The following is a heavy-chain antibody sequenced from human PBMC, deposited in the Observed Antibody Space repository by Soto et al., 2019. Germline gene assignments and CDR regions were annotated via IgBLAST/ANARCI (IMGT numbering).Heavy chain of an antibody. V-gene: IGHV3-23*01. CDR1: GFTFSTFA. CDR3: AKDTIIGTTGWFDP. CDR2: ISGTDDST. D-gene: IGHD1-20*01. J-gene: IGHJ5*02. Sequence: PGGSLRLSCAASGFTFSTFAMSWVRQPPGKGLEWVSTISGTDDSTYYADSVKGRFTISRDNSKNTLFLQMNSLRAEDTAVYYCAKDTIIGTTGWFDPWGQGTLVTVSS.